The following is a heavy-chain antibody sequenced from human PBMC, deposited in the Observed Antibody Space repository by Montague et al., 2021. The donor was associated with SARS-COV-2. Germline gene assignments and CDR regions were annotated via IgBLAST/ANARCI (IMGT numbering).Heavy chain of an antibody. Sequence: SETLSLTCTVSGDSINNYYWSWIRQPPGKGLEWIGNTFYSGSTMYNPSLKSRVTISVDMSKNQFSLNLSSVTAADPAVYFCARLSGYNPFDAFDIWGPGTMVTVSS. V-gene: IGHV4-59*01. CDR1: GDSINNYY. CDR3: ARLSGYNPFDAFDI. J-gene: IGHJ3*02. D-gene: IGHD5-24*01. CDR2: TFYSGST.